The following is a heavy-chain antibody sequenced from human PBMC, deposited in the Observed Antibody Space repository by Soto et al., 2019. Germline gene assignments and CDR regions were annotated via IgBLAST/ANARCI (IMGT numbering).Heavy chain of an antibody. CDR3: ASSGYSSRPNYYYYMDV. CDR1: GYTFTSYD. Sequence: GASVKVSCKASGYTFTSYDINWVRQATGQGLEWMGWMNPNSGNTGYAQKFQGRVTMTRNTSISTAYMELSSLRSEDTAVYYCASSGYSSRPNYYYYMDVWGKGTTVTVSS. CDR2: MNPNSGNT. V-gene: IGHV1-8*01. J-gene: IGHJ6*03. D-gene: IGHD6-13*01.